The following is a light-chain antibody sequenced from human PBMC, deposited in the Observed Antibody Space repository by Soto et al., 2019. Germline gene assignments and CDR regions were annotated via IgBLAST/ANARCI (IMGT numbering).Light chain of an antibody. CDR3: HQYDSSPLT. CDR2: GAS. Sequence: EIVLTQSPGTLSLSPGERATLSCRASQSVSSSYLAWYQQKPGQAPRPLIHGASSRATGIPDRFSGSGSGTDFALTISRLEPEDFSVDYCHQYDSSPLTFSGGTKVEIK. J-gene: IGKJ4*01. CDR1: QSVSSSY. V-gene: IGKV3-20*01.